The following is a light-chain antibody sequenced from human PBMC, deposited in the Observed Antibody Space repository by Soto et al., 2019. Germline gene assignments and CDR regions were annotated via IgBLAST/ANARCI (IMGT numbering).Light chain of an antibody. CDR3: QQRSTWPRWT. J-gene: IGKJ1*01. Sequence: ESVLTQSPATLSVSPGERATLSCGASQSVSSYLAWYQQKPGQAPRLLIYDASNRATGIPARFSGSGSGTDFTLTISSLEPEDFAVYYCQQRSTWPRWTFGQGTKVDIK. CDR1: QSVSSY. V-gene: IGKV3-11*01. CDR2: DAS.